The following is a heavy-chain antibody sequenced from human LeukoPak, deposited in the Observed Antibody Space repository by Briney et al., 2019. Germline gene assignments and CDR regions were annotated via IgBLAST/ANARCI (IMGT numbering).Heavy chain of an antibody. CDR1: GGSISRGGYY. J-gene: IGHJ4*02. V-gene: IGHV4-31*03. CDR2: IYYSGST. D-gene: IGHD3-10*01. CDR3: ARHESGLWFGVDY. Sequence: PPETLSLTCTVSGGSISRGGYYWSWIRQHPGKGLEGIGYIYYSGSTYYNPSLKSRVTISVDTSKNQFSLKLSSMTAADTAVYYCARHESGLWFGVDYWGQGTLVTVSS.